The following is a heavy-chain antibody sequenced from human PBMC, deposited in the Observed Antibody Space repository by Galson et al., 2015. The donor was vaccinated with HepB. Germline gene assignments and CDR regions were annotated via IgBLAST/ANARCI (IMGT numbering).Heavy chain of an antibody. V-gene: IGHV1-18*01. J-gene: IGHJ5*02. CDR3: ARGSLVVVVDATQNNWFDP. CDR2: INPYNRDT. CDR1: GYTFPSYS. Sequence: SVKVSCKASGYTFPSYSITWVRQAPGQGLEWVGWINPYNRDTNYARKLQGRVTLTTDTSTNTAYMELRSLRSDDTAVYYCARGSLVVVVDATQNNWFDPWGQGTPVTVSS. D-gene: IGHD2-15*01.